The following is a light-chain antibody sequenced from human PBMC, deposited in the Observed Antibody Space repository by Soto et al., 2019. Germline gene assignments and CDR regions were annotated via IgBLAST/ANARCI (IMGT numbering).Light chain of an antibody. V-gene: IGLV1-51*01. CDR1: SSNIGNNY. J-gene: IGLJ2*01. CDR2: DNN. Sequence: QSVLTQPPSVSAAPRQRVTISCSGSSSNIGNNYVSWYQQLPGTAPKVLIYDNNKRPSGIPDRFSGSKSGTSATLGISGLQTGDEAHYYCGTWDSTLSIVLFGGGTKLTVL. CDR3: GTWDSTLSIVL.